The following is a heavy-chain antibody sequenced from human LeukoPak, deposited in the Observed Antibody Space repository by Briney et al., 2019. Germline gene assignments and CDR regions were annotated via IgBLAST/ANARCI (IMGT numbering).Heavy chain of an antibody. CDR1: GGTFSSYA. J-gene: IGHJ5*02. CDR3: ARGGYCRGGSCFGNGENWFDP. D-gene: IGHD2-15*01. Sequence: SVKVSCKASGGTFSSYAISWVRQAPGQGLEWMGGIIPIFGTANYAQKFQGRVTITADKSTSTAYMELSSLRSEDTAVYYCARGGYCRGGSCFGNGENWFDPWGQGTLVTVSS. V-gene: IGHV1-69*06. CDR2: IIPIFGTA.